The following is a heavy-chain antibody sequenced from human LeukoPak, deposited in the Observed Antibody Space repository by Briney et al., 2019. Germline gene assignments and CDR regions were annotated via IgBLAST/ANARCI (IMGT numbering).Heavy chain of an antibody. CDR2: IKSDGSGT. CDR3: TSPEPDY. V-gene: IGHV3-74*01. CDR1: GFTFSKYW. Sequence: GGSLRLSCAASGFTFSKYWMHWVRQAPGKGLEWVSRIKSDGSGTSYVDSVKGRFTISRDNAKNTLYLQMDSLRAEDTAVYYCTSPEPDYWGQGTLVTVSA. J-gene: IGHJ4*02.